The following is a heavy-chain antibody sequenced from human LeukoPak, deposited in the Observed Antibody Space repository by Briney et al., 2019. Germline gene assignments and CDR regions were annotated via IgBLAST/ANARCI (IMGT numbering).Heavy chain of an antibody. V-gene: IGHV4-59*01. CDR2: IYNSGST. CDR1: GGSISSYY. Sequence: SETLSLTCTVSGGSISSYYWSWIRQPPGKGLEWIGYIYNSGSTNSNPSLKSRVIISVDTSKNQFSLKVCSVTAADTAVYYCARHMEANYFDYWGQGTLVTVSS. CDR3: ARHMEANYFDY. J-gene: IGHJ4*02. D-gene: IGHD2-21*01.